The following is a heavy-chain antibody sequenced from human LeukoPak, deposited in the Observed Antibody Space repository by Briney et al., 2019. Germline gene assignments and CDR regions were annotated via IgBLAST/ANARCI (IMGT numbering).Heavy chain of an antibody. Sequence: PSETLSLTCTVSGYSISSGYYWGWIRQPPGKGLEWIGSIYHSGSTYYNPSLKSRVTISVDTSKNQFSLKLSSVTAADTAVYYCARGRSSGSYRTTTLDYWGQGTLVTVSS. CDR3: ARGRSSGSYRTTTLDY. V-gene: IGHV4-38-2*02. D-gene: IGHD3-10*01. J-gene: IGHJ4*02. CDR1: GYSISSGYY. CDR2: IYHSGST.